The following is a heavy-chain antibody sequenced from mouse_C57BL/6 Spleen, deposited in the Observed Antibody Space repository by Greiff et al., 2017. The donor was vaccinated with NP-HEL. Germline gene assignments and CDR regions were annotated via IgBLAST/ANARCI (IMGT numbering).Heavy chain of an antibody. CDR1: GYTFTDYY. Sequence: EVQLQQSGPVLVKPGASVKMSCKASGYTFTDYYMNWVKQSHGKSLEWIGVINPYNGGTSYNQKFKGKATLTVDKSSSTAYMELNSLTSEDSAVYYCAREFITTVEGYFDVWGTGTTVTVSS. J-gene: IGHJ1*03. D-gene: IGHD1-1*01. CDR3: AREFITTVEGYFDV. CDR2: INPYNGGT. V-gene: IGHV1-19*01.